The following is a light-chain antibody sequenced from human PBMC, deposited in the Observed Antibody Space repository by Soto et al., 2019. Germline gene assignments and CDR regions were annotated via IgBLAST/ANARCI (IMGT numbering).Light chain of an antibody. V-gene: IGLV2-8*01. CDR2: EVN. Sequence: QSVLTQPPSASGSPGQSVAISCTGTSSDVGGYNYVSWYQQHPGKAPKLMIYEVNKRPSGVPDRFSGSKSGNTASLTVSGLPGEDEADYYCSSYAGSSNVFGTGTKVTVL. CDR3: SSYAGSSNV. J-gene: IGLJ1*01. CDR1: SSDVGGYNY.